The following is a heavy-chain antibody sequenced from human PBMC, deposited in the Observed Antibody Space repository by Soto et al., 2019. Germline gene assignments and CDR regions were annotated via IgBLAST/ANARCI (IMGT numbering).Heavy chain of an antibody. J-gene: IGHJ4*02. CDR1: GFTFRSYA. CDR2: IGASGSYT. CDR3: VKYTLTESMGYY. D-gene: IGHD3-9*01. Sequence: PGGSLRLSCAASGFTFRSYAMAWVRQAPGKGPEWISGIGASGSYTIYTDSVKGRFTISRDNSKYTLYLQMNTLRAEDTALYYCVKYTLTESMGYYWGQGTLVTVSS. V-gene: IGHV3-23*01.